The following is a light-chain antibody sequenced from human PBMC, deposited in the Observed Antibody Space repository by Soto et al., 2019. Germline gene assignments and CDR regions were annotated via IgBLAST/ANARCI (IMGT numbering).Light chain of an antibody. CDR3: QQCDDLPRT. V-gene: IGKV3-20*01. J-gene: IGKJ1*01. CDR2: GAS. CDR1: QSITSTC. Sequence: EIVLTQSPVTLSLSPGDRATLSCWASQSITSTCLAWFQQKPGQAPRLLIYGASTRATGIPDRFSGSGSGTDFSLTISRLEPEDFAVYYCQQCDDLPRTFGQGTKV.